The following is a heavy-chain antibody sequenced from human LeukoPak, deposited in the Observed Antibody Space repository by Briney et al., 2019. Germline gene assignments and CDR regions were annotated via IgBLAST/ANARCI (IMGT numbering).Heavy chain of an antibody. J-gene: IGHJ6*02. CDR2: ISGDGGST. V-gene: IGHV3-43*02. D-gene: IGHD3-9*01. CDR1: GFTFDDYA. CDR3: AKGLTYYDILTGLKYYYGMDV. Sequence: GGSLRLSCAASGFTFDDYAMHWVRQAPGKGLEWVSLISGDGGSTYYADSVKGRFTISRDNSKNSLHLQMNSLRTEDTALYYCAKGLTYYDILTGLKYYYGMDVWGQGTTVTVSS.